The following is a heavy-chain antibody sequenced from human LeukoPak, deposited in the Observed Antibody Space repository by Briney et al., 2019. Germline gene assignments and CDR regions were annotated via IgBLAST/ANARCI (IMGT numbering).Heavy chain of an antibody. Sequence: ASVKVSCKASGGTFSSYAINWVRQAPGQGLEWMGGIIPIFGTPNYAQKFQGRVTIIANESTNTAYMELSSLRSEDTAVYYCARDKGGQVLVGEAWFDPWGQGTLVTVSS. D-gene: IGHD2-15*01. V-gene: IGHV1-69*13. CDR1: GGTFSSYA. CDR3: ARDKGGQVLVGEAWFDP. CDR2: IIPIFGTP. J-gene: IGHJ5*01.